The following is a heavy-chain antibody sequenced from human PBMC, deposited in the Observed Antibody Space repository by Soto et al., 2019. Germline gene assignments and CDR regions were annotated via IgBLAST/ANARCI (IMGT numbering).Heavy chain of an antibody. J-gene: IGHJ4*02. CDR2: ISDSGST. D-gene: IGHD3-22*01. CDR3: ARSPDDYYDSSGYPYYFDY. Sequence: SETLSLTCPVSGGSVSSSTYYWSWIRQPPEKGLEWIGYISDSGSTKYSPSFKSRVTISLDTSENQFSLELSSMTAADTAVYYCARSPDDYYDSSGYPYYFDYWGQGILVTVSS. V-gene: IGHV4-61*01. CDR1: GGSVSSSTYY.